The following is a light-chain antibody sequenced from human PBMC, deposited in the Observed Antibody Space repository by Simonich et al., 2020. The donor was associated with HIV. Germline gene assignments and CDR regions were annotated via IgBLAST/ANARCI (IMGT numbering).Light chain of an antibody. CDR2: GNI. Sequence: QPLLTQPPSVSGAPGQRVTISCTGRSSNIGAGYDVHWYQQLPGTAPKLLIYGNINRPSGVPDRFSGSKSGTSASLAITGLQAEDEADYYCQSYDSSLSGSVFGGGTKLTVL. CDR3: QSYDSSLSGSV. J-gene: IGLJ2*01. V-gene: IGLV1-40*01. CDR1: SSNIGAGYD.